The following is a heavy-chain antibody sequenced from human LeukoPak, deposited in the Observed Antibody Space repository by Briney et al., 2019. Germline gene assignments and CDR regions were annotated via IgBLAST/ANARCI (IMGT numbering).Heavy chain of an antibody. Sequence: PSQTLSLTCTVWGRYISCGSYHESCIRPPAGKALEGIGCLYTCGRTNYNPSLKRLVTISVDTSKNQFSLMLGSVTAADTAVYYCARDMYSYDSSLPGYWGQGTLVTVSS. D-gene: IGHD3-22*01. J-gene: IGHJ4*02. CDR3: ARDMYSYDSSLPGY. CDR1: GRYISCGSYH. V-gene: IGHV4-61*02. CDR2: LYTCGRT.